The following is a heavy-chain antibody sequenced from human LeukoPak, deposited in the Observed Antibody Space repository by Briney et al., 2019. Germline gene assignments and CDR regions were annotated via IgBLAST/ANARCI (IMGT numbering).Heavy chain of an antibody. D-gene: IGHD6-19*01. CDR3: ARDSHSSGWTYFDS. CDR2: IYTSGST. V-gene: IGHV4-61*02. J-gene: IGHJ4*02. CDR1: GGSISSGSYY. Sequence: TLSLTCTVSGGSISSGSYYWSWIRQPAGTGLEWIGRIYTSGSTNYSPSLKSRVSISLDTSKNQFSLNLSSVTAADTAVYYCARDSHSSGWTYFDSWGQGTLVTVSS.